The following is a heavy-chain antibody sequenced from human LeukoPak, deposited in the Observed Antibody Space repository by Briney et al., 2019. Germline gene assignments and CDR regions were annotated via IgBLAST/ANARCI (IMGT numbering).Heavy chain of an antibody. CDR2: IYYSGST. CDR3: ARESPFSLFTGEYSSSSGFDY. J-gene: IGHJ4*02. Sequence: PSETLSLTCTVSGYSISSGYYWGWIRQPPGKGLEWIGSIYYSGSTYYNPSLKSRVTISVDTSKNQFSLKLSSVTAADTAVYYCARESPFSLFTGEYSSSSGFDYWGQGTLVTVSS. V-gene: IGHV4-38-2*02. CDR1: GYSISSGYY. D-gene: IGHD6-6*01.